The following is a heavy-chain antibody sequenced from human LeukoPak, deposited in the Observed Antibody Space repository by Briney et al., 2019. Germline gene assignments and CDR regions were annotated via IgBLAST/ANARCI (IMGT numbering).Heavy chain of an antibody. CDR2: IIPILGIA. V-gene: IGHV1-69*04. D-gene: IGHD2-2*01. CDR1: GGTFSSYA. Sequence: GASVKVSCKASGGTFSSYAISWVRQAPGQGLEWMGRIIPILGIANYAQKFQGRVTITADKSTSTAYMELSSLRSEDTAVYYCATGCSSTSCWGYFDYWGQGTLVTVSS. CDR3: ATGCSSTSCWGYFDY. J-gene: IGHJ4*02.